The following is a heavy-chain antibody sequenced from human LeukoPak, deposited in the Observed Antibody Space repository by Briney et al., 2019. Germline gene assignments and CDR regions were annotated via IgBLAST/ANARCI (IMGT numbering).Heavy chain of an antibody. D-gene: IGHD2-21*01. CDR1: GFRFSYNA. V-gene: IGHV3-23*01. Sequence: GGSLILSCAASGFRFSYNAMNWVRQAPGKGLEWVSGISGSGDSTYYADPVRGRFTISRDNSKETVYLQMTSLRADDTAVYYCAKTAMIKGIATSYPKGLNYWGQGALVTVSS. J-gene: IGHJ4*02. CDR2: ISGSGDST. CDR3: AKTAMIKGIATSYPKGLNY.